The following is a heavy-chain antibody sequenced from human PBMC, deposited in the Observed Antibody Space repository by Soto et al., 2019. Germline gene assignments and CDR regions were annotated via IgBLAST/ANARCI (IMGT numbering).Heavy chain of an antibody. D-gene: IGHD3-3*01. CDR1: GGTFSSYA. V-gene: IGHV1-69*12. Sequence: QVQLVQSGAEVKKPGSSVKVSCKASGGTFSSYAISWVRQAPGQGLEWRGGIIPIFGTANYAQKFQGRVTITADESTSTAYMELISLRSEVTAVYYCARGHHDFWSGHGTYYFDYWGQGTLVTVSS. J-gene: IGHJ4*02. CDR3: ARGHHDFWSGHGTYYFDY. CDR2: IIPIFGTA.